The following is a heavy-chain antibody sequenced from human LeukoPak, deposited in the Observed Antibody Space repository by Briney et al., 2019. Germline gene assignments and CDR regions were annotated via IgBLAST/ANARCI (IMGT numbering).Heavy chain of an antibody. Sequence: PGGSLRLSCAASGFTFSSSAMSWVRQVPGKGLEWVSGISASGGSTYYADSVKGRFTISRDNSKNTLYLQMNSLRAEDTAVYYCARGVGSGSRLRAGDYWGQGTLVTVSS. CDR2: ISASGGST. V-gene: IGHV3-23*01. CDR3: ARGVGSGSRLRAGDY. D-gene: IGHD1-26*01. J-gene: IGHJ4*02. CDR1: GFTFSSSA.